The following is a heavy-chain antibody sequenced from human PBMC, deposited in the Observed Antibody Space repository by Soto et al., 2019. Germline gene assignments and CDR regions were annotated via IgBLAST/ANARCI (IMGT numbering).Heavy chain of an antibody. J-gene: IGHJ6*02. V-gene: IGHV4-30-2*01. CDR2: IYHSGST. CDR1: GCSISSGGYS. Sequence: SETLSLTCPFSGCSISSGGYSWCWILHPPGKCLEWIGYIYHSGSTYYNPSLKSRVTISVDRSKNQFSLKLSSVTAADTAVYYCLARGPLPTAGNGEYSYYGMDVWGQGTTVT. D-gene: IGHD1-26*01. CDR3: LARGPLPTAGNGEYSYYGMDV.